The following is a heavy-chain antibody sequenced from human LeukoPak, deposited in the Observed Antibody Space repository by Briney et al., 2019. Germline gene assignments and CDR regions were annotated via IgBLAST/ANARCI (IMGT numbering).Heavy chain of an antibody. D-gene: IGHD3-16*01. Sequence: GGSLRLSCAASGFIFSNFAMHWVRQTPGKGLEWVAAVSYDGTDKYYSDSVKGRFTISRDNSKNTLYLQMSSLRADDTAVYYCARAATFYDNAWADNAFDFWGLGTLVTVSS. J-gene: IGHJ4*02. V-gene: IGHV3-30*04. CDR3: ARAATFYDNAWADNAFDF. CDR1: GFIFSNFA. CDR2: VSYDGTDK.